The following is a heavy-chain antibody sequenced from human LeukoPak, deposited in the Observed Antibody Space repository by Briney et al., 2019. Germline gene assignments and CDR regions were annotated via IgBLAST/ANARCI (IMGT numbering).Heavy chain of an antibody. Sequence: GGSLRLSCAASGFTFSSYGMHWVRQAPGKGLEWVAFIRYDGSNKYYADSVKGRFTISRDNSKNTLYLQMNSLRAEDTAVYYCAKDNELLWFGSPHRYYYYMDVWGKGTTVTVSS. J-gene: IGHJ6*03. V-gene: IGHV3-30*02. CDR3: AKDNELLWFGSPHRYYYYMDV. CDR1: GFTFSSYG. D-gene: IGHD3-10*01. CDR2: IRYDGSNK.